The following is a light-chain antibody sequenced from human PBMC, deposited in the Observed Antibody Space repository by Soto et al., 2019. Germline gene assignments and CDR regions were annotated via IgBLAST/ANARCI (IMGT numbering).Light chain of an antibody. CDR2: DVS. Sequence: QSVLTQPASLSGSPGQSITISCTGTSSDVGSYNYVSCYQQHPGKAPKLMIYDVSDRPSGIVSLLVDTKCGNTAAVTICGLQTEDEADYYCSSYTSDSSCVFGSGTKVTV. CDR1: SSDVGSYNY. V-gene: IGLV2-14*03. CDR3: SSYTSDSSCV. J-gene: IGLJ1*01.